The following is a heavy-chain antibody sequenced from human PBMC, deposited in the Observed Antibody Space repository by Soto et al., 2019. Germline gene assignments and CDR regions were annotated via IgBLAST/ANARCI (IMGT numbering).Heavy chain of an antibody. CDR3: AKDNVAYCGGDCSPGVDY. CDR2: ISGSGGST. Sequence: EVQLLESGGGLVQPGGSLRLSCAASGFTFSSYAMSWVRQAPGKGLEWVSAISGSGGSTYYADSVKGRFTISRDNSKNTLYRQRNRLRAEDTAVYYCAKDNVAYCGGDCSPGVDYWGQGTLVTVSS. D-gene: IGHD2-21*02. V-gene: IGHV3-23*01. J-gene: IGHJ4*02. CDR1: GFTFSSYA.